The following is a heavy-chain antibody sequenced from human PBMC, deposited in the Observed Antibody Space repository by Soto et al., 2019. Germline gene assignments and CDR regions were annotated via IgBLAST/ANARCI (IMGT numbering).Heavy chain of an antibody. V-gene: IGHV4-39*02. D-gene: IGHD1-26*01. Sequence: PSETLSLTCTVPGGSISSSSYYWGWIRQPPGKGLEWIGSIYYSGSTYYNPSLKSRVTISVDTSKNQFSLKLSSVTAADTAVYYCARDRYSGSYIFDYWGQGTLVTVSS. CDR1: GGSISSSSYY. CDR2: IYYSGST. J-gene: IGHJ4*02. CDR3: ARDRYSGSYIFDY.